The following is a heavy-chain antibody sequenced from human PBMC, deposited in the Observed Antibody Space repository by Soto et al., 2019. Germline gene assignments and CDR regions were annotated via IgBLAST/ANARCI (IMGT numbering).Heavy chain of an antibody. J-gene: IGHJ4*02. CDR2: ITAGGNT. V-gene: IGHV3-23*01. Sequence: WWSLRLSCAASAFTFSDYAMNWVRQAPGKGLEWVSQITAGGNTYYADSVKGRFTISRDNSKNTLYLQMNSLRAEDTAVYYCAEGPTATTTRADYWGQGILVTVSS. CDR3: AEGPTATTTRADY. CDR1: AFTFSDYA. D-gene: IGHD1-1*01.